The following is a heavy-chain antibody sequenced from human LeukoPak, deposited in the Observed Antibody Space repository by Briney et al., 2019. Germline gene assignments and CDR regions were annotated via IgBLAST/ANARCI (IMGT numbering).Heavy chain of an antibody. J-gene: IGHJ3*02. D-gene: IGHD3-16*01. Sequence: PGGSLRLSCAASGFTFSNYGMTWVRQAPGKGLEWVPVIYSGGSTYYADSVKGRFTISRDNSKNTLYLQMNSLRAEDTAVYYCARWGRDLDAFDIWGQGTMVTVSS. CDR3: ARWGRDLDAFDI. CDR1: GFTFSNYG. CDR2: IYSGGST. V-gene: IGHV3-66*01.